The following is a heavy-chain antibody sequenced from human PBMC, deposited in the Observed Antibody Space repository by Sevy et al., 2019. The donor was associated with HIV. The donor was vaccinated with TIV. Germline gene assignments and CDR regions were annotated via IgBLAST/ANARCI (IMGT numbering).Heavy chain of an antibody. V-gene: IGHV3-21*01. CDR1: GFTFSSYS. CDR3: AREARIAVAGPTGGFDP. CDR2: ISSSSSYI. Sequence: GGSLRLSCAASGFTFSSYSMNWVRQAPGKGLEWVSSISSSSSYIYYADSVKGRFTISRDNAKNSLYLQMNSLRAEDTAMYYCAREARIAVAGPTGGFDPWGQGTLVTVSS. J-gene: IGHJ5*02. D-gene: IGHD6-19*01.